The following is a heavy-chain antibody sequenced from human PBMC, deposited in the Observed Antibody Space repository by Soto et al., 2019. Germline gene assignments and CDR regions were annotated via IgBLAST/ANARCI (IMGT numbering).Heavy chain of an antibody. D-gene: IGHD3-10*01. CDR2: IYLADSET. V-gene: IGHV5-51*01. CDR1: GYSFSSYW. J-gene: IGHJ6*02. CDR3: ARAGDSESYPYYYYYYSMNV. Sequence: GGSLKISFKSSGYSFSSYWNGWVRQMSGKGLELVGMIYLADSETRYSPSFQGPVPISADKCISTAYLRWSSSKASDTAMYYCARAGDSESYPYYYYYYSMNVWGQGTTVTVSS.